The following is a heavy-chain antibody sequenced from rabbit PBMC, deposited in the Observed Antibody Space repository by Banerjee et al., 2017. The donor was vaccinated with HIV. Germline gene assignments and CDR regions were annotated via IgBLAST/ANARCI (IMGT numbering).Heavy chain of an antibody. CDR3: ARHFTDSRSYAFNL. J-gene: IGHJ4*01. D-gene: IGHD3-3*01. CDR1: GFSFSSGYY. V-gene: IGHV1S40*01. Sequence: QSLEESGGDLVKPGASLTLTCKASGFSFSSGYYMFWVRQAPGKGLEWIACINTITGDTVYATWAKGRFTISKASWTTVTLQMTSLTAADTATYFCARHFTDSRSYAFNLWGQGTL. CDR2: INTITGDT.